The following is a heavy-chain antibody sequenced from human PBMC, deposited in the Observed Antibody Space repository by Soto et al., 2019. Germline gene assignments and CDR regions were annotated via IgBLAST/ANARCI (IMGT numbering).Heavy chain of an antibody. CDR2: ISAYNGNT. V-gene: IGHV1-18*04. CDR1: GYTFTSYG. J-gene: IGHJ4*02. Sequence: QVQLVQSGAEVKKPGASVKVSCKASGYTFTSYGISWVRQAPGQGLEWMGWISAYNGNTNYAQKLQGRVTMNTDTSTSTDYMELRSLRSDDTAVYYCARDDAPYYYDSSGYSDFDYWGQGTLVTVSS. D-gene: IGHD3-22*01. CDR3: ARDDAPYYYDSSGYSDFDY.